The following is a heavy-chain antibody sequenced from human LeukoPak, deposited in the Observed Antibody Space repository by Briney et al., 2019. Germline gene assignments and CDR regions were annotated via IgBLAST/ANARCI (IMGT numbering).Heavy chain of an antibody. CDR1: GFTFSSYW. Sequence: GGSLRLSCAASGFTFSSYWMSWVRQAPGKGLEWVANIKQDGSEKYYVDSVKGRFTISRDNAKDSLYLQMNSLRAEDTAVYYCARGLAQMNYDFWSANLGYWGQGTLVTVSS. D-gene: IGHD3-3*01. V-gene: IGHV3-7*01. J-gene: IGHJ4*02. CDR2: IKQDGSEK. CDR3: ARGLAQMNYDFWSANLGY.